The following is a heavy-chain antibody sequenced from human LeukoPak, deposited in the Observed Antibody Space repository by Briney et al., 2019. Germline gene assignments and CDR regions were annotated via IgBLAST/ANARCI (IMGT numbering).Heavy chain of an antibody. CDR1: AFSDKSNY. Sequence: PGGSLRLSCVASAFSDKSNYMSWVRQAPGKGLEWVSVSYSGGSTYYEDSVKGRFTISRDNAKNSLYLQMNSLRAEDTAVYYCARGPDANDYYYYYMDVWGKGTTVTVSS. J-gene: IGHJ6*03. CDR2: SYSGGST. D-gene: IGHD2-2*01. V-gene: IGHV3-53*01. CDR3: ARGPDANDYYYYYMDV.